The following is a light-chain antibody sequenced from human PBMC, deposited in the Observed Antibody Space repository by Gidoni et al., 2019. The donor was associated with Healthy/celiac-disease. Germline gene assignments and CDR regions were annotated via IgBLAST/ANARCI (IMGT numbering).Light chain of an antibody. CDR2: AAS. Sequence: DIQMTPSPSSLSASVGVRVTITCRASQGISSYLNWYQQKPGKAPKLLIYAASSLQSGVPSRFSCSGSGTDFTLTISSLQPEDFATYYCQQSYSTLITFGQXTRREI. V-gene: IGKV1-39*01. CDR3: QQSYSTLIT. CDR1: QGISSY. J-gene: IGKJ5*01.